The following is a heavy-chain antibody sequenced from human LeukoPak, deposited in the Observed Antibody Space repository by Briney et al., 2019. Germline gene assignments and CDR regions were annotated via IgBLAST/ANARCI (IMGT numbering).Heavy chain of an antibody. J-gene: IGHJ5*02. CDR2: MYSRGDT. Sequence: GGSLRLSCAASGFTVSDNYMSWVRQAPGKGLEWVSVMYSRGDTYYANSVKGRFTFSRDISKNTLYLQMNGLRAEDAAMYYCARDAPQVPAAGVLASWGQGTLVIVSS. V-gene: IGHV3-53*01. CDR3: ARDAPQVPAAGVLAS. D-gene: IGHD6-13*01. CDR1: GFTVSDNY.